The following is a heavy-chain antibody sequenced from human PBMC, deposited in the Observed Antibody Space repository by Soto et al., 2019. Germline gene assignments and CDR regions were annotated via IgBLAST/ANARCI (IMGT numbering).Heavy chain of an antibody. CDR2: ISAYNGNT. J-gene: IGHJ4*02. CDR1: GYTFTHYG. CDR3: ARDESGYSYGFDY. Sequence: QVQLVQSETEVKKPGASVKVSCKASGYTFTHYGITWVRQAPGQGLEWMGWISAYNGNTKYAQSLQGRVTMTTDTSTSTAYMELRSPRSDDTAVYYCARDESGYSYGFDYWGQGTLVTVSS. D-gene: IGHD5-18*01. V-gene: IGHV1-18*01.